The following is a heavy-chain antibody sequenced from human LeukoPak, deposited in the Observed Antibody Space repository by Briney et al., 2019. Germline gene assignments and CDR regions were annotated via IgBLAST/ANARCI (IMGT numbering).Heavy chain of an antibody. Sequence: PGRSLTLSCAASGFTFSSYGMHWVRQAPGKGLEWVAVISYDGSNKYYADSVKGRFTISRDNSKNTLYLQMNSLRAEDTAVYYCAKDGSYYLDYWGQGTLVTVSS. CDR2: ISYDGSNK. CDR3: AKDGSYYLDY. CDR1: GFTFSSYG. J-gene: IGHJ4*02. V-gene: IGHV3-30*18.